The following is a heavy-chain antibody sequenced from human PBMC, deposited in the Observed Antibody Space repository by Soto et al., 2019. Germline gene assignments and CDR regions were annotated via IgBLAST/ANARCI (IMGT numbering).Heavy chain of an antibody. J-gene: IGHJ4*02. CDR3: ARDTGGSYDY. V-gene: IGHV3-72*01. CDR1: GFTFGDYY. D-gene: IGHD1-26*01. CDR2: TRNKGNNYAT. Sequence: EVQLVESGGGLVQPGGSLRLSCAASGFTFGDYYMDWVRQVPGKGLEWIGRTRNKGNNYATEYVASVKGRFTISRDDSKDAMYLQMNTLKTEDTADYYFARDTGGSYDYWCQGSLVIVSS.